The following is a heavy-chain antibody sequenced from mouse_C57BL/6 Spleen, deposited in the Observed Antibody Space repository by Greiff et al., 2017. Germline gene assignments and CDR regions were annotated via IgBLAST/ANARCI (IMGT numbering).Heavy chain of an antibody. D-gene: IGHD3-1*01. CDR2: ISSGSSTI. CDR3: ARPGLLGWYFDV. J-gene: IGHJ1*03. CDR1: GFTFSDYG. Sequence: EVQRVESGGGLVKPGGSLKLSCAASGFTFSDYGMHWVRQAPEKGLEWVAYISSGSSTIYYADTVKGRFTISRDNAKNTLFLQRTSLRSEDTAMYYCARPGLLGWYFDVWGTGTTVTVSS. V-gene: IGHV5-17*01.